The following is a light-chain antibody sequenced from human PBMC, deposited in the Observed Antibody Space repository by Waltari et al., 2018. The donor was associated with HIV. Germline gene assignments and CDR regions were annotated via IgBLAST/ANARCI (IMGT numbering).Light chain of an antibody. V-gene: IGLV7-46*01. Sequence: QAVVTQEPALIVSPGGTVTLTCGSSSGPVTSGHYPHWFQQKPGQAPRALIYDTNNKHSWTPARFSGSLLGGKAALTLSGAQPEDEADYFCLLSYSGARPAIFGGGTKLSVL. CDR2: DTN. CDR1: SGPVTSGHY. J-gene: IGLJ2*01. CDR3: LLSYSGARPAI.